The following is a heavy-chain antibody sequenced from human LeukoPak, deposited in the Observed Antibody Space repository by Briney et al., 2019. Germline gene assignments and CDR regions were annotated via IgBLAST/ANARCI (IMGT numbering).Heavy chain of an antibody. D-gene: IGHD6-13*01. J-gene: IGHJ6*02. CDR1: GYTFTCYY. Sequence: ASVKVSCKSSGYTFTCYYMHCVRQAPGQALDWMGWINPNIGGTNYDQTCQGRVSMTRHTSISTAYMELSRLRSADTAVYYCARHSRTWGNYGMDVWGQGTTVTVSS. CDR2: INPNIGGT. CDR3: ARHSRTWGNYGMDV. V-gene: IGHV1-2*02.